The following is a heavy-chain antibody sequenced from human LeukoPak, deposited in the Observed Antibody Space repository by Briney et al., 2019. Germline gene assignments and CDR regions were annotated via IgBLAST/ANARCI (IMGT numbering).Heavy chain of an antibody. V-gene: IGHV4-59*01. CDR3: ARSDYHNSGSHTVFDAFDI. CDR2: IYYSGST. Sequence: PSETLSLTCTVSGDSISSYYWSWIRQPPGKGLEWIGYIYYSGSTNYNPSLKSRVTISVDTSKNQFSLKLSFVTAADTAMYYCARSDYHNSGSHTVFDAFDIWGQGTRVTVSS. J-gene: IGHJ3*02. D-gene: IGHD3-10*01. CDR1: GDSISSYY.